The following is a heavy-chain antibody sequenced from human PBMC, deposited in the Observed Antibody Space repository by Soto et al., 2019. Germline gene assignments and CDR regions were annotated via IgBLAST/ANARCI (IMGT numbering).Heavy chain of an antibody. D-gene: IGHD3-10*01. Sequence: QVQLQESGPGLVKPSETLSLTCTVSGGSVSSGSDYWSWIRQPPGKGLEWIGYIYYSGRTNYKPSLKSRVTISVDTSKNQFSLKLISVTAADTAVYYCASNILITRVRGPHPAFAYWGQGTLVTVSS. CDR3: ASNILITRVRGPHPAFAY. V-gene: IGHV4-61*01. CDR1: GGSVSSGSDY. J-gene: IGHJ4*02. CDR2: IYYSGRT.